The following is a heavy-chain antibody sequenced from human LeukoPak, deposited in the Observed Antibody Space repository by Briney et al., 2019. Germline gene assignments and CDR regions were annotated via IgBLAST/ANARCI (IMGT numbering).Heavy chain of an antibody. J-gene: IGHJ3*02. D-gene: IGHD2-8*01. Sequence: SETLSLTCTVSGVSISSYYWSWIRQPPGKGLEWIGSIYTTGDTRYNPSLKSRVTISVGTSKNQFSLKLSSVTAADTAVYYCARFRYCTNGVCSAFDIWGQGTMVTVSS. CDR3: ARFRYCTNGVCSAFDI. CDR1: GVSISSYY. V-gene: IGHV4-4*09. CDR2: IYTTGDT.